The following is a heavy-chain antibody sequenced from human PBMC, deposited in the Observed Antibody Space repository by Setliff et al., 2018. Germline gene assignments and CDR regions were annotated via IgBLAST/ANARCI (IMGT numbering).Heavy chain of an antibody. V-gene: IGHV4-4*02. CDR2: IYHSGST. Sequence: PSETLSLTCAVSGGSISSSNWWSWVRQRPGKGLEWIGAIYHSGSTNYNPSLKSLVTISVYKSKNQFPLKLRSVTAADTSVYYCASSGGDTMFGVVMSPSCYCDYWGQGTLVTVSS. CDR3: ASSGGDTMFGVVMSPSCYCDY. CDR1: GGSISSSNW. J-gene: IGHJ4*02. D-gene: IGHD3-3*01.